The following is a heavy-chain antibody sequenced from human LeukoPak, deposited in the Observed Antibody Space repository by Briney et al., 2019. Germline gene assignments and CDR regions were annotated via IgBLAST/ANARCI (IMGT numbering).Heavy chain of an antibody. Sequence: GASVKVSCKASGGTFSSYAISWVRQAPGQGLEWMGGIIPIFGTANYAQKFQGRVTITADKSTSTAYMELRSLRSDDTAVYYCARDRLKIAAALLFKTEVPNWFDPWGQGTLVTVSS. V-gene: IGHV1-69*06. J-gene: IGHJ5*02. D-gene: IGHD6-13*01. CDR3: ARDRLKIAAALLFKTEVPNWFDP. CDR1: GGTFSSYA. CDR2: IIPIFGTA.